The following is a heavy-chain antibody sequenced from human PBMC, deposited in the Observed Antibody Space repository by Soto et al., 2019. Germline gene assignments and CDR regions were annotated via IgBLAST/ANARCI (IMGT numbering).Heavy chain of an antibody. CDR2: IYYSGST. J-gene: IGHJ5*02. CDR1: GGSISSYY. CDR3: ARGVNDKWNFWANWFDP. V-gene: IGHV4-59*01. D-gene: IGHD1-7*01. Sequence: SETLSLTCTVSGGSISSYYWSWIRQPPGKGLEWIGYIYYSGSTNYNPSLKSRVTISVDTSKNQFSLKLSSVTAADTAVYYCARGVNDKWNFWANWFDPWGQGTLVTVSS.